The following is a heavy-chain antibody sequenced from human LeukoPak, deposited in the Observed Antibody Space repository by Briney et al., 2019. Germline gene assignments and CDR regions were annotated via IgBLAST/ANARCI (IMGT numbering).Heavy chain of an antibody. CDR2: ISGSGGST. CDR1: GFTFSNYA. V-gene: IGHV3-23*01. Sequence: PGGSLRLSCAASGFTFSNYAMSWVRQAPGKGLEWLSLISGSGGSTYYADSAQGRITISRDNSKNTLYLQMNSLRAEDTAVYYCSGGGWSTDAFDIWGQGTMVTVP. D-gene: IGHD6-19*01. J-gene: IGHJ3*02. CDR3: SGGGWSTDAFDI.